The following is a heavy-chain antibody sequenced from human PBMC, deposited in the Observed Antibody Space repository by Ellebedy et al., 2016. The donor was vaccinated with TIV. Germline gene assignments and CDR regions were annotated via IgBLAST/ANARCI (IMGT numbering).Heavy chain of an antibody. J-gene: IGHJ4*02. CDR2: IKSKTDGGTT. CDR3: TTGTSYGSSWYVDY. V-gene: IGHV3-15*07. Sequence: GGSLRLSCAASGFSFRNAWMNWVRQAPGKGLEWVGRIKSKTDGGTTDFAAPVKGRFIISRDDSKNTLYLQMNSLKTEDTAVYYCTTGTSYGSSWYVDYWGQGTLVTVSS. D-gene: IGHD6-13*01. CDR1: GFSFRNAW.